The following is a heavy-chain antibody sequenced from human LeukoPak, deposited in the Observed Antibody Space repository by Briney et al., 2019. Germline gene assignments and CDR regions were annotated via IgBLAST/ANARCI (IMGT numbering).Heavy chain of an antibody. V-gene: IGHV3-7*01. CDR1: GFTFSKYW. CDR3: ARDASGWYYDREWYFDY. CDR2: MKEDGSEK. Sequence: GGSLRLSCAASGFTFSKYWMSWVRQAPGKGLEWVANMKEDGSEKYYVDSVKGRFTISRDNAKNSLYLQMNSLRAEDTAVYYCARDASGWYYDREWYFDYWGQGTLVTVSS. J-gene: IGHJ4*02. D-gene: IGHD3-22*01.